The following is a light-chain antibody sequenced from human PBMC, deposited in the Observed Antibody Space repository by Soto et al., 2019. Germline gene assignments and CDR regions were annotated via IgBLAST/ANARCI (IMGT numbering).Light chain of an antibody. V-gene: IGKV3-20*01. CDR2: GAS. CDR1: QSVTSTY. Sequence: EFVLTQSPGTLSLSPGERAILSCRASQSVTSTYIAWYQQKPGQAPRLLIYGASSRATGIPDRFSGSGSGTDFTLTISRLEAEGFAVYYCQYYGSSPPTTFGQGTKLEIK. J-gene: IGKJ2*01. CDR3: QYYGSSPPTT.